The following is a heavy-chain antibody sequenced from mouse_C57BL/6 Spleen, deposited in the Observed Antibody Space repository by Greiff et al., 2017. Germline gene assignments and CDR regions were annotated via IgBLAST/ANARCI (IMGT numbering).Heavy chain of an antibody. CDR3: ANGDAPDFDC. J-gene: IGHJ2*01. V-gene: IGHV1-69*01. CDR2: IDPSDSYT. Sequence: QVQLQQPGAELVMPGASVKLSCKASGYTFTSYWMHWVKQRPGQGLEWIGEIDPSDSYTSYNKKFKGKSTLTVDKSSSTAYMQLSSLTSEDSAVYYCANGDAPDFDCWGKGTTLTVSS. CDR1: GYTFTSYW.